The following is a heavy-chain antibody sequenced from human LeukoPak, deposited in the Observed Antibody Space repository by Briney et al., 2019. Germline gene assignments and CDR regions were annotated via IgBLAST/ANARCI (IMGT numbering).Heavy chain of an antibody. D-gene: IGHD2-2*01. CDR2: IYHSGST. J-gene: IGHJ2*01. V-gene: IGHV4-4*02. CDR1: GVSISSNNW. CDR3: ARYRRGIVVVPAADWYFDL. Sequence: PSETLSVTCAESGVSISSNNWWNWVRQPPGKGLEWIGEIYHSGSTNYNPSLKSRVTISVDKSKNQFSLKLSSVTAADTAVYYCARYRRGIVVVPAADWYFDLWGRGTLVTVSS.